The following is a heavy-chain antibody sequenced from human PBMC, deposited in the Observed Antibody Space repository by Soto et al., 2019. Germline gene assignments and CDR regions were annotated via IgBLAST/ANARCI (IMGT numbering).Heavy chain of an antibody. CDR1: GGTFSSYA. V-gene: IGHV1-69*13. Sequence: GASVKVSCKASGGTFSSYAISWVRQAPGQGLEWMGGIIPIFGTANYAQKFQGRVTITADESTSTAYMELSSLRSEDTAVYYCARVHRNYYDSSGYHISYYFDYWRQGTLVTVSS. J-gene: IGHJ4*02. CDR3: ARVHRNYYDSSGYHISYYFDY. D-gene: IGHD3-22*01. CDR2: IIPIFGTA.